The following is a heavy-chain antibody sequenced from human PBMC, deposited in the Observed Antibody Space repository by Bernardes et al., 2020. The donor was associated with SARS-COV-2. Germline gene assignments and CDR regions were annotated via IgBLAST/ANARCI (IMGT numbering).Heavy chain of an antibody. Sequence: SETLSLTCAVYGGSFSGYYWSWIRQAPGKGLEWIGEINHSGSSNYNPSLKSRVTISVDTSKNQFSLKLSSVTAADTALYFCARFEFTYNIRYSDYWGQGTLVTVSS. CDR1: GGSFSGYY. J-gene: IGHJ4*02. V-gene: IGHV4-34*01. CDR2: INHSGSS. CDR3: ARFEFTYNIRYSDY. D-gene: IGHD1-20*01.